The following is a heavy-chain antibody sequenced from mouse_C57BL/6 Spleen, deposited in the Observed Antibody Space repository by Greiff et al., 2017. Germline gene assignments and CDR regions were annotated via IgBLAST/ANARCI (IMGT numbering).Heavy chain of an antibody. CDR1: GYTFTSYW. V-gene: IGHV1-61*01. Sequence: VQLQQPGAELVRPGSSVKLSCKASGYTFTSYWMDWVKQRPGQGLEWIGNIYPSDSETHYNQKFKDKATLTVDKSSSTAYMQLSSLTSEDSAVYDCAREDYYVSPYWGQGTTLTVSS. CDR2: IYPSDSET. CDR3: AREDYYVSPY. J-gene: IGHJ2*01. D-gene: IGHD1-1*01.